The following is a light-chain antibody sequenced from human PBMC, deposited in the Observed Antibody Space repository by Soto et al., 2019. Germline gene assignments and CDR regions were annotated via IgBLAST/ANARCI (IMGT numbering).Light chain of an antibody. J-gene: IGKJ4*01. CDR3: QQYKTYPLT. V-gene: IGKV1-5*01. CDR2: DAS. Sequence: DIQMTQSPSTLPASVGDRVTITCRASQSISGSLAWYQQKPGKAPKLLIYDASSLESGVPSRFSGSGSGSEFTLTISSLQPDDFATYYGQQYKTYPLTFGGGTKVEIK. CDR1: QSISGS.